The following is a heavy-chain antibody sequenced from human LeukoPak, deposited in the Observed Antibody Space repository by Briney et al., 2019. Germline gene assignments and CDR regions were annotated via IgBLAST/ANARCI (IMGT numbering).Heavy chain of an antibody. CDR1: GFTFSTYW. CDR2: IKQDGSEK. CDR3: ARVGPRQIWFGELLSPPYNWFDP. V-gene: IGHV3-7*01. J-gene: IGHJ5*02. Sequence: PGGSLRLSCVASGFTFSTYWMNWYRQAPGKGLEWVANIKQDGSEKYYVDSVKGRFTISRDNAKNSLYLQMNSLRAEDTAVYYCARVGPRQIWFGELLSPPYNWFDPWGQGTLVTVSS. D-gene: IGHD3-10*01.